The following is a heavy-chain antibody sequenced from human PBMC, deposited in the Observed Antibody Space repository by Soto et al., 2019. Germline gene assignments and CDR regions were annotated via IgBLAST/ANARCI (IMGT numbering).Heavy chain of an antibody. CDR1: GYTLTELS. V-gene: IGHV1-24*01. CDR3: ATEINHRPYSSGPSGGAFDI. J-gene: IGHJ3*02. D-gene: IGHD6-19*01. CDR2: FDPEDGET. Sequence: ASVKVSCKVSGYTLTELSMHWVRQAPGKGLEWMGGFDPEDGETIYAQKFQGRVTMTEDTSTDTAYMELSSLRSEDTAVYYCATEINHRPYSSGPSGGAFDIWGQGTMVTGSS.